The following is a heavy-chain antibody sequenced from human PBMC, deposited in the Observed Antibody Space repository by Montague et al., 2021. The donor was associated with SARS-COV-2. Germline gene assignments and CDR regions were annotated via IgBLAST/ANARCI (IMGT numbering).Heavy chain of an antibody. Sequence: TLSLTCTVSGGSISSGSYYWSWIRQPAGRGLEWIGRIYGSSSTNYKPSLKSSVTISVDTSKNYFSLKVSSVTAADTAVYYCARAFSSSWYYSFDPWGQGTLVTVSS. J-gene: IGHJ5*02. D-gene: IGHD6-13*01. CDR3: ARAFSSSWYYSFDP. CDR1: GGSISSGSYY. CDR2: IYGSSST. V-gene: IGHV4-61*02.